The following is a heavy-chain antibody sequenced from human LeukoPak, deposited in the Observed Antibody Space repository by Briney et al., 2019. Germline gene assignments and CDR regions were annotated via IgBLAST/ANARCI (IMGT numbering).Heavy chain of an antibody. CDR1: GFTFSSYA. V-gene: IGHV3-23*01. CDR3: AKAPLASPKSRSGSYYNNFDY. D-gene: IGHD3-10*01. CDR2: ISGSGGST. Sequence: HPGGSLRLSCAASGFTFSSYAMSWVRQAPGKGLEWVSAISGSGGSTYYADSVKGRFTISRDNSKNTLYLQMNSLRAEDTAVYYCAKAPLASPKSRSGSYYNNFDYWGQGTLVTVSS. J-gene: IGHJ4*02.